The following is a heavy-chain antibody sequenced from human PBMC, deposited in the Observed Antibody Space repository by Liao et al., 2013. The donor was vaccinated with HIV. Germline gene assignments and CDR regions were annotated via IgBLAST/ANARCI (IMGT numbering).Heavy chain of an antibody. CDR3: AKVRQWLASGGEALDI. CDR2: ISQTGST. CDR1: GESFSDHT. V-gene: IGHV4-34*01. Sequence: QVQMQQWGARLLKPSETLSLTCDVYGESFSDHTWSWIRQTPGKGMEWIGEISQTGSTNYNPSLKSRVTISGDISLRLRSVTVADTAVYFCAKVRQWLASGGEALDIWGHGDIGHR. J-gene: IGHJ3*02. D-gene: IGHD6-19*01.